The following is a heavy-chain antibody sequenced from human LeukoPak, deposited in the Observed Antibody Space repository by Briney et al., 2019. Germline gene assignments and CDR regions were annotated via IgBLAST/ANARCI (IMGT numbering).Heavy chain of an antibody. V-gene: IGHV4-30-4*01. D-gene: IGHD2-2*01. Sequence: SETLSLTCTVSGGSVSSASYYWSWIRQPPGKGLEWIGHIYYNGNNYYSPSLKSRATISLDTSNNQFSLRLSSVTAADTAVYYCVRRSTSPNWFDPWGQGTLVTVSS. CDR2: IYYNGNN. CDR3: VRRSTSPNWFDP. J-gene: IGHJ5*02. CDR1: GGSVSSASYY.